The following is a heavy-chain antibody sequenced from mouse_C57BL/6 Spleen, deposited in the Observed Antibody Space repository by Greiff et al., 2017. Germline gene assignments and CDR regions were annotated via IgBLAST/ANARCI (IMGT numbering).Heavy chain of an antibody. CDR3: ARYDYDGGYFDC. Sequence: VQLQQSGAELVKPGASVKLSCTASGFNIKDYYMHWVKQRTEQGLEWIGRIDPEDGETQYAPKFQGRATITADTSANTAYLQLSSLTSEDTAVYYCARYDYDGGYFDCWGQGTTLTVSS. D-gene: IGHD2-4*01. J-gene: IGHJ2*01. V-gene: IGHV14-2*01. CDR2: IDPEDGET. CDR1: GFNIKDYY.